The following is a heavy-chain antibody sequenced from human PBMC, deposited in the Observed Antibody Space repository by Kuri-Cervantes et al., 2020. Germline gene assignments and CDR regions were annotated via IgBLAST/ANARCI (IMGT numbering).Heavy chain of an antibody. J-gene: IGHJ4*02. Sequence: GGSLRLSCAASGFTFSSYSINWVRQAPGKGLEWVSSISSSSSYIYYAGSVKGRFTISRDNAKNSLYLQMNSLRAEDTAVYYCARARGGDYWGQGTLVTVSS. CDR2: ISSSSSYI. D-gene: IGHD3-16*01. CDR1: GFTFSSYS. V-gene: IGHV3-21*01. CDR3: ARARGGDY.